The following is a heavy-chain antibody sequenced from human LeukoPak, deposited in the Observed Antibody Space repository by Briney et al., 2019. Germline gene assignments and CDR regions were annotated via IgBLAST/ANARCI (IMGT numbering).Heavy chain of an antibody. D-gene: IGHD3-9*01. CDR2: IKQDGTEK. CDR3: ARVKGYYDTLAYFYYYYMDV. CDR1: GFTFSSYW. Sequence: PGGSLRLSCAASGFTFSSYWMSWVRQAPGKGLEWVANIKQDGTEKYYVDSVRGRFTISRDNAKNSLYLQLNSLRAEDTAVYYCARVKGYYDTLAYFYYYYMDVWGKGTTVTISS. V-gene: IGHV3-7*01. J-gene: IGHJ6*03.